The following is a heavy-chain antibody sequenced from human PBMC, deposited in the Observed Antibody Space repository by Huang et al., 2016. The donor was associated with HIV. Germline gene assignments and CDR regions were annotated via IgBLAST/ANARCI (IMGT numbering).Heavy chain of an antibody. D-gene: IGHD3-22*01. CDR2: ISPADSES. CDR3: ATPVSYGSYYDSGGFSV. J-gene: IGHJ4*02. CDR1: GYRFSSYW. Sequence: EVQLVQSGAEVKKPGESLKISCKGSGYRFSSYWIAWVRQKPGKGLEWMGIISPADSESRYIPSFQGQVTIAVDKSTASAHLQWSSLKASDSALYYCATPVSYGSYYDSGGFSVWGQGTLVTVSS. V-gene: IGHV5-51*01.